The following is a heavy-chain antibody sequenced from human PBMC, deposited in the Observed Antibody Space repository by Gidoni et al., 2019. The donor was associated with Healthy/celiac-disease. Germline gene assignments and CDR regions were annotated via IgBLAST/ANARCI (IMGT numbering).Heavy chain of an antibody. CDR2: IWYDRSNK. V-gene: IGHV3-33*01. CDR3: ARGGVTFYYFDY. Sequence: QVQLVESGGGVVQPGRSLRLCCAASGFTFSSYGRRWVRQAPGKGLEWVAVIWYDRSNKYYADSVEGRFTISRDNSKNTLYLQMNSLRAEDTAVYYCARGGVTFYYFDYWGQGTLVTVSS. J-gene: IGHJ4*02. D-gene: IGHD4-4*01. CDR1: GFTFSSYG.